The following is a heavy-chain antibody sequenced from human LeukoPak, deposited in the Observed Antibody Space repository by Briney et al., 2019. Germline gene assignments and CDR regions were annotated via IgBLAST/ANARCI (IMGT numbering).Heavy chain of an antibody. CDR1: GGSISSSSYY. Sequence: SETLSLTCTVSGGSISSSSYYWGWIRQPPGKGLEWIGSIYYSGSTYYNPSLKSRVTISVDTSKNQFSLKLSSVTAADTAVYYCARDSTTRNRALLLKPAENWFDPWGQGTLVTVSS. J-gene: IGHJ5*02. CDR2: IYYSGST. D-gene: IGHD2-2*01. CDR3: ARDSTTRNRALLLKPAENWFDP. V-gene: IGHV4-39*07.